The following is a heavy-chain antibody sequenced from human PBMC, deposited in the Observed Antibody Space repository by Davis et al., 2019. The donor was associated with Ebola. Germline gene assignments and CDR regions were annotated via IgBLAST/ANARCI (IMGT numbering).Heavy chain of an antibody. Sequence: MPSETLSPTFAVSGGPISSSNWWSWVRQPPGKGLEWIGEIYHSGSTNYNPSLKSRVTISVGKSKNQFSLKLSSVTAADTAVYYCARYSGTRGLDYWGQGTLVTVSS. J-gene: IGHJ4*02. V-gene: IGHV4-4*02. D-gene: IGHD3-10*01. CDR3: ARYSGTRGLDY. CDR2: IYHSGST. CDR1: GGPISSSNW.